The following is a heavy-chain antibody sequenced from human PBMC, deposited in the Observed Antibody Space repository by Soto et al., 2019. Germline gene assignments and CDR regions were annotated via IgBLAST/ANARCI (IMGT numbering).Heavy chain of an antibody. CDR2: ISYSGST. V-gene: IGHV4-61*08. CDR3: ARAPYSSSWPDS. J-gene: IGHJ4*02. D-gene: IGHD6-13*01. CDR1: GGSVSSGGYF. Sequence: QVQLQESGPGLVKPSETLSLTCTVSGGSVSSGGYFWSWIRQPPGKGLEWIGYISYSGSTKYNPSLEIRVTISVDTSNKKFSLKLASVTAADTAVYYCARAPYSSSWPDSWGQGTLVTVSS.